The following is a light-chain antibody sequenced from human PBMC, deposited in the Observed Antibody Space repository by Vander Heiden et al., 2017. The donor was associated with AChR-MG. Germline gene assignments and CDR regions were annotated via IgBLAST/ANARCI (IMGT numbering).Light chain of an antibody. V-gene: IGKV6-21*02. CDR2: YAS. CDR3: QQSSSLPWT. J-gene: IGKJ1*01. CDR1: QSIGSS. Sequence: EIVLTQSPDFQSVTPKEKVTITCRASQSIGSSLHWYQQKPDQSPKLLIKYASQSSSGVPSRFSGSGSGTEFTLAINRLETEDAATYYCQQSSSLPWTFGQGTKVEIK.